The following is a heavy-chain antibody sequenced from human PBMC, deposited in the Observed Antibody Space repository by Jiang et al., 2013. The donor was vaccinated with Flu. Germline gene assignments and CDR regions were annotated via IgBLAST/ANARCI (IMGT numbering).Heavy chain of an antibody. Sequence: VQLVESGAEVKKPGASVVVSCKASGFAFTNYYIHWVRQAPGQGLEWMGLINPSGGSTTYLQNFQGRVTLTTDTSTSTVYMEVRSLGSEDTALYYCARGGDFMDYWGQGTLITVSS. D-gene: IGHD4-17*01. CDR1: GFAFTNYY. J-gene: IGHJ4*02. V-gene: IGHV1-46*01. CDR3: ARGGDFMDY. CDR2: INPSGGST.